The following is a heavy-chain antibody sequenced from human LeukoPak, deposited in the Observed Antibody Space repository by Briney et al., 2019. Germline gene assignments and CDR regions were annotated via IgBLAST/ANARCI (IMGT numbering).Heavy chain of an antibody. CDR3: AREKDTDYYYMDV. CDR2: IYYSGST. Sequence: SETLSLTCTVSGGSISSYYWSWIRQPPGKGLEWIGYIYYSGSTNYNPSLKSRVTISVDTSKNQFSLKLSSVTAADTAVYYCAREKDTDYYYMDVWAKGPRSPSP. V-gene: IGHV4-59*01. J-gene: IGHJ6*03. CDR1: GGSISSYY.